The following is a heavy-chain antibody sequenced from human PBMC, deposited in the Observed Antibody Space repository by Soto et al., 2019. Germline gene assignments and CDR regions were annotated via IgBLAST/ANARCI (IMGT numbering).Heavy chain of an antibody. CDR3: AVGSCYARSSGAFDI. CDR2: INPNSGGT. V-gene: IGHV1-2*04. J-gene: IGHJ3*02. Sequence: ASVKVSCKASGYTFTGYYMHWVRQAPGQGLEWMGWINPNSGGTNYAQKFQGWVTMTRDMSISTAYMELSRLRSDDTAVYYCAVGSCYARSSGAFDIWGQGTMVTVSS. D-gene: IGHD2-15*01. CDR1: GYTFTGYY.